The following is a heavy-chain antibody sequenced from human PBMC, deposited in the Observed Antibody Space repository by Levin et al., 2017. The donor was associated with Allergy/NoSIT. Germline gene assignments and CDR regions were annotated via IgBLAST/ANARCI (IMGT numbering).Heavy chain of an antibody. J-gene: IGHJ4*02. D-gene: IGHD1-1*01. Sequence: PGGSLRLSCAASGFTFRSYGMHWVRQAPGKGLEWVAVIWSDGSNKSYADSVRGRFTISRDNSKNTVYLQMNSLRAEDTAVYYCASDVAATGPTRGFIDYWGQGTLVTVSS. CDR2: IWSDGSNK. CDR1: GFTFRSYG. CDR3: ASDVAATGPTRGFIDY. V-gene: IGHV3-33*01.